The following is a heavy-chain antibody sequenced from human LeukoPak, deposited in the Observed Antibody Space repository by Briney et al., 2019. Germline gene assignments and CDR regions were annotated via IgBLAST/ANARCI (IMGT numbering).Heavy chain of an antibody. CDR2: INSDESST. Sequence: GGSLRLSCAASGFTFSNYEMHWVRQAPGKGLVWVSRINSDESSTVYADSVKGRFTISRDNAKSTLHLQMNSLRAEDTAVYYRARGDSRGYYYTSGFDPWGQGTLVTVSS. D-gene: IGHD3-22*01. CDR1: GFTFSNYE. CDR3: ARGDSRGYYYTSGFDP. J-gene: IGHJ5*02. V-gene: IGHV3-74*01.